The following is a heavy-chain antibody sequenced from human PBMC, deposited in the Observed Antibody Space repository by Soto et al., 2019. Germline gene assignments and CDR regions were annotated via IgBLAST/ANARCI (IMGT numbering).Heavy chain of an antibody. CDR1: GFSFSSRTAV. Sequence: ITLKESGPTVLKPPQTLTLTCTFSGFSFSSRTAVVGWIRQPPGQPLEWLALILWKDDKRYRPSLKSRLTITKDTAKSLVVLTMTDMGPVDTATYYCAHGILNWSRYFDDFDFWGQGSLVTVSS. CDR2: ILWKDDK. J-gene: IGHJ4*02. V-gene: IGHV2-5*01. D-gene: IGHD3-9*01. CDR3: AHGILNWSRYFDDFDF.